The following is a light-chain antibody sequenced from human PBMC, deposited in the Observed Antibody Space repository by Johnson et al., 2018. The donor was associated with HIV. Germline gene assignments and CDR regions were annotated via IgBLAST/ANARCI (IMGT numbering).Light chain of an antibody. V-gene: IGLV1-51*02. J-gene: IGLJ1*01. CDR1: SSNIGNNY. CDR2: ENN. CDR3: AAWDSSLSAHYV. Sequence: QSVLSQPPSVSAAPGQKVTISCSGSSSNIGNNYVSWYQQLPGTAPKLLIYENNKRPSGIPDRFSGSKSGTSATLAIPGLHLGSAADYYCAAWDSSLSAHYVFGAGTKITVL.